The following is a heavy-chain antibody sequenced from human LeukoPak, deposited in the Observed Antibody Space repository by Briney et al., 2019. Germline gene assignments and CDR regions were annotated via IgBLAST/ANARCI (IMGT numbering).Heavy chain of an antibody. CDR1: DDSITIYY. D-gene: IGHD3-22*01. CDR3: ATPGRSYDSSGSPYYYYMDV. Sequence: SETLSLTCTVSDDSITIYYWSWIRQPPGKGLEWIGSIYYSGSTYYNPSLKSRVTISVDTSKNQFSLKLSSVTAADTAVYYCATPGRSYDSSGSPYYYYMDVWGKGTTVTVSS. CDR2: IYYSGST. V-gene: IGHV4-39*01. J-gene: IGHJ6*03.